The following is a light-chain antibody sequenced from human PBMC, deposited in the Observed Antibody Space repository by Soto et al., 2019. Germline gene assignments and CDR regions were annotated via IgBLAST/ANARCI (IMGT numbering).Light chain of an antibody. V-gene: IGKV3-20*01. CDR2: GAS. J-gene: IGKJ2*01. Sequence: EIVLTHSPGTLSLSPGERATLSCRASQSVYNNYLAWYQLKPGQAPRLVIYGASSRATGIPDRFSASGSGTDFTLTISGLEPEDFAVYYCQQYGGSPRTFGQGTKLEIK. CDR1: QSVYNNY. CDR3: QQYGGSPRT.